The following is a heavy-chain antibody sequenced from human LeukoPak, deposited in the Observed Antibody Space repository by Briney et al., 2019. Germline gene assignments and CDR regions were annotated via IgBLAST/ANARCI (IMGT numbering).Heavy chain of an antibody. Sequence: PGGSLRLSCAASGFTFSSYAMHWVRQAPGKGLEWAAVISYDGSNKYYADSVKGRFTISRDNSKNTLYLQMNSLRAEDTAVYYCARDAHYYDSSGYFDYWGQGTLVTVSS. J-gene: IGHJ4*02. CDR2: ISYDGSNK. CDR3: ARDAHYYDSSGYFDY. V-gene: IGHV3-30-3*01. D-gene: IGHD3-22*01. CDR1: GFTFSSYA.